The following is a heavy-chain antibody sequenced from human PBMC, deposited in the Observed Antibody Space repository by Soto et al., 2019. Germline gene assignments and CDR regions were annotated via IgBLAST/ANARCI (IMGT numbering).Heavy chain of an antibody. Sequence: EVQLLESGGGLVQPGGALRLSCAASGFTCNRYSMSWVRQAPGKGLEWVSSLSGSGGTTFYADSVKGRFTISRDTSKNPLYLQMNSLRAEDPSLYYCATLSTTYGRASPFDCWGQGHLVTASS. D-gene: IGHD6-6*01. J-gene: IGHJ4*02. CDR2: LSGSGGTT. V-gene: IGHV3-23*01. CDR3: ATLSTTYGRASPFDC. CDR1: GFTCNRYS.